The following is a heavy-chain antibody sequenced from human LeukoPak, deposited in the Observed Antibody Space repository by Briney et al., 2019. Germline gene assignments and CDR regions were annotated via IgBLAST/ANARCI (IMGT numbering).Heavy chain of an antibody. D-gene: IGHD3-10*01. J-gene: IGHJ6*02. CDR1: GFTFSSYD. CDR2: IGTAGDT. Sequence: GGSLRLSCAASGFTFSSYDTHWVRQATGKGLEWVSAIGTAGDTYYPGYVKGRFTSSRENAKNSMYLQMSSLRAGDTAVYYCAGGGFGGSGSYATYYHYGMDVWGQGTTVTVSS. V-gene: IGHV3-13*01. CDR3: AGGGFGGSGSYATYYHYGMDV.